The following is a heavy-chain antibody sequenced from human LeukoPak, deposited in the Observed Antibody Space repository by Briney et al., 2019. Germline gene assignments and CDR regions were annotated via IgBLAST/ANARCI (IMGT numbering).Heavy chain of an antibody. CDR1: GFTVSNYW. V-gene: IGHV3-7*01. J-gene: IGHJ4*02. CDR2: IRQDGSEK. D-gene: IGHD2-15*01. CDR3: TRFSRSGSSNY. Sequence: GVSLRLSCAASGFTVSNYWMSWVRQAPGKGLEWVAIIRQDGSEKKYVDSVKGRFTISRDNAKNSLYLEMNSLRAEDTAVYYCTRFSRSGSSNYWGQGTLVTVSS.